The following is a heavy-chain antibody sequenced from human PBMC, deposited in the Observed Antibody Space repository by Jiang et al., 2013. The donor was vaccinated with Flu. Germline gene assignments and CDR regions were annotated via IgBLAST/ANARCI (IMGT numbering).Heavy chain of an antibody. D-gene: IGHD2-8*01. CDR3: AGHEFAIATKH. CDR1: GSISKSNFY. V-gene: IGHV4-39*01. CDR2: ISSSGTT. Sequence: GSISKSNFYWGWIRLPPGKGLEWVGTISSSGTTYYNSSLSSRVIVSMDTSKNQISLRLTSVTAADTAVYYCAGHEFAIATKHWGQGTLVAVSS. J-gene: IGHJ4*02.